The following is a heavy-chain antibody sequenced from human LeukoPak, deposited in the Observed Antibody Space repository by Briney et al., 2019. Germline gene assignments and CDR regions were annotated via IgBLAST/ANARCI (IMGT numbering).Heavy chain of an antibody. Sequence: GGSLRLSCAASGFSFSDYYMTWIRQASGKGLEWVSYISSSSSYTNYADSVKGRFTISRDNAKNSLYLQMNSLRAEDTAVYYCARDQGGSPDSFDYWGQGTLATVSS. CDR3: ARDQGGSPDSFDY. D-gene: IGHD2-15*01. CDR2: ISSSSSYT. V-gene: IGHV3-11*06. J-gene: IGHJ4*02. CDR1: GFSFSDYY.